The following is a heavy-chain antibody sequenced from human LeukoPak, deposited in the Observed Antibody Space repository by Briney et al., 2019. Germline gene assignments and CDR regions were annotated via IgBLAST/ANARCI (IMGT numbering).Heavy chain of an antibody. J-gene: IGHJ6*03. CDR1: GGSFSGYY. D-gene: IGHD6-13*01. CDR3: ARGRAYSSSWTHYYYMDV. V-gene: IGHV4-34*01. CDR2: INHSGST. Sequence: SETLSLTCAVYGGSFSGYYWSWIRQPPGKGLEWIGEINHSGSTNYNPSLKSRVTISVDTSKNQFSLELSSVTAADTAVYYCARGRAYSSSWTHYYYMDVWGKGTTVTVSS.